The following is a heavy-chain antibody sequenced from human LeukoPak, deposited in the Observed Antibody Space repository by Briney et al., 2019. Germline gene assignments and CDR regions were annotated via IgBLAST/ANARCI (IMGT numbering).Heavy chain of an antibody. J-gene: IGHJ4*02. D-gene: IGHD3-22*01. V-gene: IGHV3-33*01. Sequence: GGSLRLSCAASGFTFNSYGMHWVRQAPGKGLEWVAVIWYDGSNKYYADSVKGRFTISRDNSKNTLYLQMNSLRAEDTAVYYCAREGYYYDSSGYYTPFDYWGQGTLVTVSS. CDR1: GFTFNSYG. CDR2: IWYDGSNK. CDR3: AREGYYYDSSGYYTPFDY.